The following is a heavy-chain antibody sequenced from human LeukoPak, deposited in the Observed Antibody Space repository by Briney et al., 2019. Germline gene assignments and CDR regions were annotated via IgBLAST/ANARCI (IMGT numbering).Heavy chain of an antibody. V-gene: IGHV4-30-4*01. D-gene: IGHD3-10*01. J-gene: IGHJ5*02. CDR3: ARVVFTMVRGIRDWFDP. Sequence: PSETLSLTYTVSGGSISSGDYYWSWIRQPPGKGLEWIGYIYYSGSTYYNPSLKSRVTISVDTSKNQFSLKLSSVTAADTAVYYCARVVFTMVRGIRDWFDPWGQGTLVTVSS. CDR1: GGSISSGDYY. CDR2: IYYSGST.